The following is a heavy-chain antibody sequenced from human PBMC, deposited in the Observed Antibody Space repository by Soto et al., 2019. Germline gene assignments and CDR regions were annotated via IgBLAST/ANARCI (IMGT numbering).Heavy chain of an antibody. CDR3: ARHSGIAEDGTH. D-gene: IGHD6-13*01. Sequence: PGESLKISCLGSGYSFTTNWIGWVRQMPGKGLEWMGVIYPGDSDTRYSPSFQGQVVISADKSINTAYLQWSGLKASDTAMYYCARHSGIAEDGTHWGQGTLVTVSS. CDR2: IYPGDSDT. V-gene: IGHV5-51*01. CDR1: GYSFTTNW. J-gene: IGHJ1*01.